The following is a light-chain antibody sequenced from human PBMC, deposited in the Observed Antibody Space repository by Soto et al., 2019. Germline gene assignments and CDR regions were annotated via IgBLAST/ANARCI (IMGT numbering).Light chain of an antibody. V-gene: IGKV3-15*01. CDR3: QQSSA. J-gene: IGKJ1*01. CDR1: QSVSNN. CDR2: YAS. Sequence: EIMMTQSPATLSVSPGERATLSCRASQSVSNNVAWYQQKPGQAPRLLIYYASTRATGIPARFSGSGSGTDFTLTISRLEPEDFAVYYCQQSSAFGQGTKVEIK.